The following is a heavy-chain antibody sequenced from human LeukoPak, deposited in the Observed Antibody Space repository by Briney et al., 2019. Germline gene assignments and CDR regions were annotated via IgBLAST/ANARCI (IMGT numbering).Heavy chain of an antibody. CDR2: IKSQTDGGTT. V-gene: IGHV3-15*01. Sequence: GGPLRLSCAASGFTFNNAWMTWVRRAPGRGLEWIGRIKSQTDGGTTDYAAPVKGRFTISRDDSKNTLYLQMNSLNTEDTAVYYCTTVSSAYRGWGQGALVTVSS. CDR1: GFTFNNAW. CDR3: TTVSSAYRG. J-gene: IGHJ1*01. D-gene: IGHD3-22*01.